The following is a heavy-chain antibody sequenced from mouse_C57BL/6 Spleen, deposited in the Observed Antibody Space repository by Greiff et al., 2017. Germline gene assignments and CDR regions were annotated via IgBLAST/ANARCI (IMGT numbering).Heavy chain of an antibody. Sequence: VQLLQSGPGLVQPSQSLSITCTVSGFSLTSYGVHWVRQSPGKGLEWLGVIWSGGSTDSNAAFISRLCITKDKSKSQVFFKMNSLQADDTDIYYCARSPLITHGYFDVWGTGTTVTVSS. CDR2: IWSGGST. CDR1: GFSLTSYG. V-gene: IGHV2-2*01. J-gene: IGHJ1*03. CDR3: ARSPLITHGYFDV. D-gene: IGHD1-1*01.